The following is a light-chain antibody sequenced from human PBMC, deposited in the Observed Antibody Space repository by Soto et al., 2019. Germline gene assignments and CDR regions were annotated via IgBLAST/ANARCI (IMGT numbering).Light chain of an antibody. CDR1: SSDVGGYNY. Sequence: QSALTQPASVSGSLGQSITISCTETSSDVGGYNYVSWYQQHPGKDPKVVIFEVTNRPSGVSSRFSGSKSGNTASLTVSGLQAEDEGDYYCSSYTSSSTVVFGGGTQLTVL. CDR2: EVT. CDR3: SSYTSSSTVV. V-gene: IGLV2-14*01. J-gene: IGLJ2*01.